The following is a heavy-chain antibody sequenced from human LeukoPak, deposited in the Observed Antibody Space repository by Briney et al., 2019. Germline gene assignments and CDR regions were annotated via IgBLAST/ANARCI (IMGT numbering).Heavy chain of an antibody. V-gene: IGHV4-59*01. J-gene: IGHJ4*02. D-gene: IGHD1-26*01. Sequence: PSETLSLTCIVSGGSLNSSYWSWIRQSPGKGLEWIGHIYNSGSTKYNPSPKSRVTISVDTSKNQFSLKVSCVTAEATAGYFFARHALARYGSPCDYWGQGNLVTISS. CDR3: ARHALARYGSPCDY. CDR2: IYNSGST. CDR1: GGSLNSSY.